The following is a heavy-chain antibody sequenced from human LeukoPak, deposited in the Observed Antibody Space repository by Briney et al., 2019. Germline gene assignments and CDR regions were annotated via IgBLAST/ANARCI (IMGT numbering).Heavy chain of an antibody. CDR2: ISGSGGST. J-gene: IGHJ4*02. V-gene: IGHV3-23*01. CDR3: ARGPAYDLLNGYLYNFDY. CDR1: GFTFSNYA. D-gene: IGHD3-9*01. Sequence: GGSLRLSCAASGFTFSNYAMSWVRQTPEKGLEWVSAISGSGGSTYYADSVKGRFTISRDNSKNTLYLQMNILRAEDTAVYFCARGPAYDLLNGYLYNFDYWGQGTLVTVSS.